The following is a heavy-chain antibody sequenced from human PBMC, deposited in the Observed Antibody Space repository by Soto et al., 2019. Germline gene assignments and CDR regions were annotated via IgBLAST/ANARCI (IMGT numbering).Heavy chain of an antibody. CDR3: SKGPTVASGMDV. D-gene: IGHD4-17*01. CDR1: GFTFDDYA. Sequence: GGSLRLSCAASGFTFDDYAMHWVRQVPGKGLEWVSGISWNSGPIGYADSVKGRFTISRDNAKNSLYLQMNSLRAEDTALYYCSKGPTVASGMDVWGQGTTVTVSS. V-gene: IGHV3-9*01. J-gene: IGHJ6*02. CDR2: ISWNSGPI.